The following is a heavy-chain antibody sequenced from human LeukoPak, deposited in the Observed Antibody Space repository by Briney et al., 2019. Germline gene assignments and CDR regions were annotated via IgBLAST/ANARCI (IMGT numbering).Heavy chain of an antibody. CDR2: INPNTGGT. CDR3: ARVANYDFWSGYYTDMAFDI. D-gene: IGHD3-3*01. V-gene: IGHV1-2*02. CDR1: GYTFTGYY. J-gene: IGHJ3*02. Sequence: GASVKVSCKASGYTFTGYYLHWVRQAPGQGLEWMGWINPNTGGTNYAQKFQRRVTMTRDTSISTAFMELSRLISDDTAVYYCARVANYDFWSGYYTDMAFDIWGQGTMVTVSS.